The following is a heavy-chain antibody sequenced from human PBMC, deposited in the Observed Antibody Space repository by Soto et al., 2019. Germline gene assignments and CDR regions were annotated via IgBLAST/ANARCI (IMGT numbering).Heavy chain of an antibody. V-gene: IGHV6-1*01. D-gene: IGHD3-22*01. CDR3: ARGEYYYDSSGYYAFDY. Sequence: PSQTLSLTCAISGDSVSSNSAAWNWIRQSPSRGLEWLGRTYYRSKWYNDYAVSVKSRITINPDTSKNQFSLQLNSVTPEDTAVYYCARGEYYYDSSGYYAFDYWGQGTLVTVSS. CDR2: TYYRSKWYN. CDR1: GDSVSSNSAA. J-gene: IGHJ4*02.